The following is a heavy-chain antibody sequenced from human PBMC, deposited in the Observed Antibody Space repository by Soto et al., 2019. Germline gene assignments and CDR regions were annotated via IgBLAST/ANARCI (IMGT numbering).Heavy chain of an antibody. J-gene: IGHJ6*02. CDR2: INAGNGNT. V-gene: IGHV1-3*01. D-gene: IGHD3-10*01. CDR1: GYTFTSYA. CDR3: ARVRXYGSGSYFDYYYGMDV. Sequence: QVQLVQSGAEVKKPGASVKVSCKASGYTFTSYAMHWVRQAPGQRLEWMGWINAGNGNTKYSQKFQGRVTITRDTSASTAYMELSSLRSEDTAVYYCARVRXYGSGSYFDYYYGMDVWGQGTTVTVSS.